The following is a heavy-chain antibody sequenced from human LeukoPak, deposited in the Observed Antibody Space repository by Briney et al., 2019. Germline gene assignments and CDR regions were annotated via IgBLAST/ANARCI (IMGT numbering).Heavy chain of an antibody. V-gene: IGHV4-59*01. CDR3: CFERGGPFDY. CDR2: IHHSGTT. J-gene: IGHJ4*02. CDR1: GDSMTNYY. Sequence: PSETLSLTCTVSGDSMTNYYWNRIRQPPGKGLEWIGHIHHSGTTNYNPSLKSRLTMSVDTSKNQFSLKLTSVSAADTAMYYCCFERGGPFDYWGQGTLVTVPS. D-gene: IGHD3-16*01.